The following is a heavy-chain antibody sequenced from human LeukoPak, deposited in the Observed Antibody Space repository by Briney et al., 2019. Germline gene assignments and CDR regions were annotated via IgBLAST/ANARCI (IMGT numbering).Heavy chain of an antibody. J-gene: IGHJ4*02. CDR3: AKDSRFHNYFDN. CDR2: IRFDGSNK. Sequence: PGGSLRLSCAASGFTFSSYAMHWVRQAPGKGLEWVAFIRFDGSNKYYADSVKGRITISRDNSQNTLYLQMNSLRTEDTAVYYCAKDSRFHNYFDNWGQGTLVTVSS. V-gene: IGHV3-30*02. CDR1: GFTFSSYA.